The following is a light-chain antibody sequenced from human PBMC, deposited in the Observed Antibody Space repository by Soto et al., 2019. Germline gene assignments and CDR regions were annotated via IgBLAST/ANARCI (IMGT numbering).Light chain of an antibody. CDR2: DVS. CDR3: SSYTSSSTLLYV. V-gene: IGLV2-14*01. CDR1: SSDVGGYNY. J-gene: IGLJ1*01. Sequence: QSALTQPASGSGSPGQWSTISCTGTSSDVGGYNYVSWYQQHPGKAPKLMIYDVSNRPLGVSNRFSGSKSGNTASLTISGLQAEDEADYYCSSYTSSSTLLYVFGTGTKLTVL.